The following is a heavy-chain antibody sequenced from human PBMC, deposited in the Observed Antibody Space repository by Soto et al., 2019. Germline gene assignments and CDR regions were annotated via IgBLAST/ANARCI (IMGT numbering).Heavy chain of an antibody. Sequence: AGGSLRLSCAASGFTFSSYWMSWVRQAPGKGLEWVANIKQDGSEKYYVDSVKGRFTISRDNAKNSLYLQMNSLRAEDTAVYYCARYDTGVFPRWFDPWGQGTLVTVSS. D-gene: IGHD6-13*01. V-gene: IGHV3-7*03. CDR3: ARYDTGVFPRWFDP. J-gene: IGHJ5*02. CDR1: GFTFSSYW. CDR2: IKQDGSEK.